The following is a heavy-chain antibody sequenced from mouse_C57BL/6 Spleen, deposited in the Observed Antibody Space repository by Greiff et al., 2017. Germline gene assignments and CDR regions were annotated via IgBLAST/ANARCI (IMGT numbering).Heavy chain of an antibody. J-gene: IGHJ3*01. CDR2: INPSTGGT. CDR3: APNFFAY. V-gene: IGHV1-42*01. CDR1: GYSFTGYY. Sequence: VQLQQSGPELVKPGASVKISCKASGYSFTGYYMNWVKQSPEKSLEWIGEINPSTGGTTYNQKFKAKATLTVDKSSCTAYMQLKSLTSEDSAVYYCAPNFFAYWGQGTLVTVSA. D-gene: IGHD4-1*01.